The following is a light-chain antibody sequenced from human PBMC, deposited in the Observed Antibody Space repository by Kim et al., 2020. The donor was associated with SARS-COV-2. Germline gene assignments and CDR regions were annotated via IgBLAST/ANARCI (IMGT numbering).Light chain of an antibody. CDR3: QQYASYPYT. CDR2: DVS. CDR1: QNIRSG. Sequence: ASIGDRVTITCRASQNIRSGLAWFQQKSDKAPKSLIYDVSTLQSGVPSRFSGSGSGTEFTLTISSLQPEDFATYHCQQYASYPYTFGPGTKLEI. V-gene: IGKV1D-16*01. J-gene: IGKJ2*01.